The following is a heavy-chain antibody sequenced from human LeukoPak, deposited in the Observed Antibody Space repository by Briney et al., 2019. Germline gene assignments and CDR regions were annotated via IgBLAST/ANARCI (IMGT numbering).Heavy chain of an antibody. Sequence: PGGSLRLSCSASGFTFSSYAMHWVRQAPGKGLEYVSAISSNGGSTYYADSVKGRFTISRDNSKNTLYLRMSSLRAEDTAVYYCWGITMVRGVIIPQDYWGQGTPVTVSS. CDR2: ISSNGGST. CDR3: WGITMVRGVIIPQDY. J-gene: IGHJ4*02. CDR1: GFTFSSYA. D-gene: IGHD3-10*01. V-gene: IGHV3-64D*06.